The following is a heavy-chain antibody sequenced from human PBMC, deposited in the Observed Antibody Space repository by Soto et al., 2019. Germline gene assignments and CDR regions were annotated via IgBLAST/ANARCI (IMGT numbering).Heavy chain of an antibody. V-gene: IGHV3-30*03. CDR1: GFSFRTYG. D-gene: IGHD6-19*01. CDR3: AGGWNYFDY. CDR2: ISYDGSSK. Sequence: QVQLVESGGGVVQPGTSLRLSCAASGFSFRTYGMHWVRQAPGKGLEWVALISYDGSSKYYADSVKGRLTISRDNSKNTLYLQLNSLRAEDTALYYCAGGWNYFDYWGQGTLVTVSS. J-gene: IGHJ4*02.